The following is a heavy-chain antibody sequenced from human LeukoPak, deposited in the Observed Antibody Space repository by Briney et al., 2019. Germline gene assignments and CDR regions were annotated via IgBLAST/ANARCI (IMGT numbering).Heavy chain of an antibody. J-gene: IGHJ5*02. Sequence: PGGSLRLSCAASGFTFSSFGMHWVRQAPGKGLEWVAVIWYDASNKYYADSVKGRFTISRDNSKNTLFLRMNSLRDDDTAVYYCVRGVGVSRFNYFDPWGQGTLVIVSS. V-gene: IGHV3-33*01. CDR2: IWYDASNK. D-gene: IGHD6-13*01. CDR1: GFTFSSFG. CDR3: VRGVGVSRFNYFDP.